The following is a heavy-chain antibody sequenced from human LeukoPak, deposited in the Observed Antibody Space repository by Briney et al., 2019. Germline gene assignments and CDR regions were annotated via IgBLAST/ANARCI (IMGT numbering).Heavy chain of an antibody. V-gene: IGHV3-21*01. CDR2: ISSSSSYI. Sequence: GGSLRLSCAASGFTFSSYSMNWVRQAPGKGLEWVSSISSSSSYIYYADSVKGRFTISRDNAKNSLYLQMNSLRAEDTAVYYCARAETGYSSSSGYFQHWGQGTLVTVSS. J-gene: IGHJ1*01. D-gene: IGHD6-13*01. CDR1: GFTFSSYS. CDR3: ARAETGYSSSSGYFQH.